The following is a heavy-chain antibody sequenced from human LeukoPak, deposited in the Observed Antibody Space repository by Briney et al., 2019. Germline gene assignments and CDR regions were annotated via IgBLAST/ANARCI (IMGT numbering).Heavy chain of an antibody. V-gene: IGHV3-21*01. CDR2: ISSSSSYI. CDR3: ARADY. CDR1: GFTFSSYS. J-gene: IGHJ4*02. Sequence: PGGSLRLSCAASGFTFSSYSMNWVRQAPGKGREWVSSISSSSSYIYYADSVKGRFTISRDNAKNSLYLQINSLRAEDTAVYYCARADYWGQGTLVSVSS.